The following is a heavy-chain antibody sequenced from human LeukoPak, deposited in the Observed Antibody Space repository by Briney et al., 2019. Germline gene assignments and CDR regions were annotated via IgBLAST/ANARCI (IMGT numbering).Heavy chain of an antibody. D-gene: IGHD5-18*01. V-gene: IGHV4-34*01. CDR3: ARGEELWFLYFDL. CDR1: GGSFSGYY. J-gene: IGHJ2*01. Sequence: SETLSLTCAVYGGSFSGYYWSWIRQPPGKGLEWIGEINHSGSTNYNPSLKSRVTISVDTSKNQFSLKLSSVTAADMAVYYCARGEELWFLYFDLWGRGTLVTVSS. CDR2: INHSGST.